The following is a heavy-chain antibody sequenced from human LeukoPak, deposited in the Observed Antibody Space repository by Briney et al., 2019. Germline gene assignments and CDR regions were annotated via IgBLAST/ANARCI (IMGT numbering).Heavy chain of an antibody. D-gene: IGHD2-2*02. V-gene: IGHV3-30-3*01. J-gene: IGHJ6*03. CDR1: GFTFSSYA. CDR2: ISYDGSNK. Sequence: GGSLRLSCAASGFTFSSYAMHWVRQAPGKGLEWVAVISYDGSNKYYADSVKGRFTISRDNSKNTLYLQMNSLRAEDTAVYYCARGHIVVVPAAITGTYYYYYMDVWGKGTTVTVSS. CDR3: ARGHIVVVPAAITGTYYYYYMDV.